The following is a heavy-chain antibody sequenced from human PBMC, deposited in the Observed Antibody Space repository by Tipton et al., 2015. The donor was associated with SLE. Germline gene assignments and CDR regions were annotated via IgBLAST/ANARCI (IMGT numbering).Heavy chain of an antibody. D-gene: IGHD6-13*01. V-gene: IGHV4-59*01. CDR3: ARGGSSTWYESYYYYYMDV. CDR2: IYYSGST. J-gene: IGHJ6*03. CDR1: GGSISSYY. Sequence: TLSLTYTVSGGSISSYYWSWIRQPPGKGLEWIGYIYYSGSTNYNPSLKSRVTISVDTSKNQFSLKLSSVTAADTAVYYCARGGSSTWYESYYYYYMDVWGKGTTVTVSS.